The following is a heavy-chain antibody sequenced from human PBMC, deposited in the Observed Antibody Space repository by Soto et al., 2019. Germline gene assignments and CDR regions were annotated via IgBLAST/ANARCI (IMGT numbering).Heavy chain of an antibody. V-gene: IGHV3-23*01. J-gene: IGHJ4*02. CDR3: AFSNDYSNYYFDY. D-gene: IGHD4-4*01. Sequence: GSLRLSCAASGFTFSSYVMSWVRQAPGKGLEWVSTISGSGGRTYYADSVKGRFTISRDNSKNTLYLQMNSLRAEDTAGYYCAFSNDYSNYYFDYWGQGALVSVSS. CDR1: GFTFSSYV. CDR2: ISGSGGRT.